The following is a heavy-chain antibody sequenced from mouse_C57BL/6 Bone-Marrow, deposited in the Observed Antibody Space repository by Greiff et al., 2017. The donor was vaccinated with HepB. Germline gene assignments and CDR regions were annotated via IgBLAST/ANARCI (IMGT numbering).Heavy chain of an antibody. V-gene: IGHV5-12*01. Sequence: EVHLVESGGGLVQPGGSLKLSCAASGFTFSDYYMYWVRQTPEKRLEWVAYISNGGGSTYYPDTVKGRFTISRDNAKNTLYLQMSRLKSEDTAMYYCARQEGDYDGYYFGYWGQGTTRTVSS. CDR3: ARQEGDYDGYYFGY. D-gene: IGHD2-3*01. J-gene: IGHJ2*01. CDR1: GFTFSDYY. CDR2: ISNGGGST.